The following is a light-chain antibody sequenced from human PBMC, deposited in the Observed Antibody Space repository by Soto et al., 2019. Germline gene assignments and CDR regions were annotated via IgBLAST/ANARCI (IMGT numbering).Light chain of an antibody. CDR3: QQRHMWPIT. CDR1: QSFRGL. J-gene: IGKJ5*01. V-gene: IGKV3-11*01. Sequence: EVVLTHSPFTRSLSPGEIATLSCRASQSFRGLLAWYQQKPGQAPRLLIYDAYNRATGIPPRFSGSGSGTDFTLTISSLEPEDSAVYYCQQRHMWPITFGQGTRLEI. CDR2: DAY.